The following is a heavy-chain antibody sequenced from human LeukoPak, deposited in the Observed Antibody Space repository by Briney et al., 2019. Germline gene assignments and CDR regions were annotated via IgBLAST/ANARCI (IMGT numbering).Heavy chain of an antibody. J-gene: IGHJ6*03. CDR1: GGSFSGYY. CDR3: ARIGYYDSSGYYWYYYYYYMDV. Sequence: SETLSLTCAVYGGSFSGYYWSWIRQPPEKGLEWIGEINHSGSTNYNPSLKSRVTISVDTSKNQFSLKLNSVTAADTAVYYCARIGYYDSSGYYWYYYYYYMDVWGKGTTVTVSS. D-gene: IGHD3-22*01. V-gene: IGHV4-34*01. CDR2: INHSGST.